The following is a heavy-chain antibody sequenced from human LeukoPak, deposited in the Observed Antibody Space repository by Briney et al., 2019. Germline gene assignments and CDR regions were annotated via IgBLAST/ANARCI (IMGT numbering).Heavy chain of an antibody. CDR2: VKGDGSGT. Sequence: PGGSLRLSCAASGFTFSSYWMHWVRQGPGKGLVWVSRVKGDGSGTSHADSVKGRFTISRDNAKNTLFLQMTSLRAEDTAVYYCVRGNSGSRTTPFDYWGRGTLVTVSS. V-gene: IGHV3-74*01. D-gene: IGHD6-19*01. J-gene: IGHJ4*02. CDR1: GFTFSSYW. CDR3: VRGNSGSRTTPFDY.